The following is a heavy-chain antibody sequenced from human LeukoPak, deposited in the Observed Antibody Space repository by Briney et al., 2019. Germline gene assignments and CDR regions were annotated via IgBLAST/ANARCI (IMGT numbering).Heavy chain of an antibody. D-gene: IGHD3-22*01. V-gene: IGHV4-59*01. Sequence: PSETLSLTCTVSGGSISSYYWSWIRQPPGKGLEWIGYFYYSGSTNYNPSLKSRVTISVDTSKNQFSLKLSSVTAADTAVYYCARAYYYDSSGYYSRGYYYYYYMDVWGKGTTVTVSS. CDR3: ARAYYYDSSGYYSRGYYYYYYMDV. J-gene: IGHJ6*03. CDR2: FYYSGST. CDR1: GGSISSYY.